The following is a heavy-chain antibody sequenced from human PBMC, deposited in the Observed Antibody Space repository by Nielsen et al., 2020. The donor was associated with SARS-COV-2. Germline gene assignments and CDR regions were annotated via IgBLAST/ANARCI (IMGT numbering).Heavy chain of an antibody. CDR2: IYYSGIT. J-gene: IGHJ3*02. V-gene: IGHV4-39*07. D-gene: IGHD3-22*01. CDR3: ARVRITMIVVVDAFDI. CDR1: GASISRRGYY. Sequence: SETLSLTCTVSGASISRRGYYWGWIRQPPGKGLEWIGNIYYSGITSYNPSLKSRVTISVDTSKSQFSLKLSSVTAADTAVYYCARVRITMIVVVDAFDIWGQGTMVTVSS.